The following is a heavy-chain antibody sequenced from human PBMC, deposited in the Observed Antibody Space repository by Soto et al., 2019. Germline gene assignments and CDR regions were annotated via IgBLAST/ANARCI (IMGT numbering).Heavy chain of an antibody. J-gene: IGHJ4*02. CDR2: MNPNSGKA. CDR3: AISNDWYRPPDY. CDR1: GYTFTSDD. D-gene: IGHD3-9*01. V-gene: IGHV1-8*01. Sequence: XSVKVSCKTSGYTFTSDDINWVRQAPVQGLEWMGWMNPNSGKAGYAQKFQGRVTMARDTSISTAYMELSSLRSEDTAVYYCAISNDWYRPPDYWGQGTLVTVSS.